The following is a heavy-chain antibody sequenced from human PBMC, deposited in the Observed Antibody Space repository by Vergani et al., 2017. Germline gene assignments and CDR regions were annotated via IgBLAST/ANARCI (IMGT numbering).Heavy chain of an antibody. J-gene: IGHJ3*02. CDR3: ARGGYYDSSGYYPDAFDI. CDR1: GGSISSGDYY. CDR2: IYYSGST. D-gene: IGHD3-22*01. Sequence: QVQLQESGPGLVKPSQTLSLTCTVSGGSISSGDYYWSWIRQPPGKGLEWIGYIYYSGSTYYNPSLKSRVTISVDTSKNQCALKLGSVTAADTAVYYCARGGYYDSSGYYPDAFDIWDRGTMVTVSS. V-gene: IGHV4-30-4*01.